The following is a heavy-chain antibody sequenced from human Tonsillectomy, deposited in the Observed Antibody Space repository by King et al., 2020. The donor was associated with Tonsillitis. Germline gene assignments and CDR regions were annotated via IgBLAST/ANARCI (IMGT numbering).Heavy chain of an antibody. D-gene: IGHD2-2*01. CDR1: GYTFTTYD. Sequence: VQLVESGTEVKKPGASGKVSCNASGYTFTTYDIAWVRQATGQGLEWVGLMDPDSGYTAYAQKFQVRVTMTGDTSISTAYMELNSLGSGDTAIYFCARVHQLLRGNDFWGQGTLVTVSS. V-gene: IGHV1-8*01. J-gene: IGHJ4*02. CDR3: ARVHQLLRGNDF. CDR2: MDPDSGYT.